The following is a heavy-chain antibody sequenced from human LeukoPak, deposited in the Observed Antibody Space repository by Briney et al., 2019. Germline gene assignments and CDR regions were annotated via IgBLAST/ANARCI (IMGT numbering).Heavy chain of an antibody. J-gene: IGHJ4*02. D-gene: IGHD3-10*01. CDR1: GYTFTGYY. V-gene: IGHV1-46*01. Sequence: ASVKVSCKASGYTFTGYYMHWVRQAPGQGLEWMGIINPSGGSTSYAQKFQGRVTMTRDTSTSTVYMELSSLRSEDTAVYYCARILWFGELSDYWGQGTLVTVSS. CDR3: ARILWFGELSDY. CDR2: INPSGGST.